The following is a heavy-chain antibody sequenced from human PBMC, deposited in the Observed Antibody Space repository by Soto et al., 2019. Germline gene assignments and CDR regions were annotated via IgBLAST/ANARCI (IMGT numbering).Heavy chain of an antibody. CDR1: GFTFSSND. D-gene: IGHD3-16*01. J-gene: IGHJ3*01. Sequence: EVQLVESGGGLIQPGGSLRLSCEASGFTFSSNDMNWVRQAPGKGLEWVSLIWTSGSTAYADSVKGRFTFSRDNSKSALYLHMSSLRAEDTAVYYCATRPLLRGAPWGQGTRVTVSS. CDR3: ATRPLLRGAP. CDR2: IWTSGST. V-gene: IGHV3-53*01.